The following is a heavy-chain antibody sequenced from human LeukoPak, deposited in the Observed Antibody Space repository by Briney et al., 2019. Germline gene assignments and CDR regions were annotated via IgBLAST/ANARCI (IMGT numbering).Heavy chain of an antibody. CDR2: IYTSGST. CDR1: GGSISSSSYY. Sequence: SETLSLTCTVSGGSISSSSYYWGWIRQPPGKGLEWIGRIYTSGSTYYNPSLKSRVTISVDTSKNQFSLKLSPVTAADTAVYYCARVTAYYYDSSGYSPYYFDYWGQGTLVTVSS. CDR3: ARVTAYYYDSSGYSPYYFDY. J-gene: IGHJ4*02. D-gene: IGHD3-22*01. V-gene: IGHV4-39*07.